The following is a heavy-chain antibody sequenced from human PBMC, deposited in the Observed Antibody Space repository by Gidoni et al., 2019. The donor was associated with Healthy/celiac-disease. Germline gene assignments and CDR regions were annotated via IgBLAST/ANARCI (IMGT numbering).Heavy chain of an antibody. CDR3: ARELGYCSGGSCYRQGGY. V-gene: IGHV1-69*01. CDR2: IIPIFGTA. Sequence: QVQLVQSGAEVKKPGSSVKVSCKASGGTFSSYAISWVRQAPGQGLEWMGGIIPIFGTANYAQKFQGRVTITADESTSTAYMELSSLRSEDTAVYYCARELGYCSGGSCYRQGGYWGQGTLVTVSS. D-gene: IGHD2-15*01. CDR1: GGTFSSYA. J-gene: IGHJ4*02.